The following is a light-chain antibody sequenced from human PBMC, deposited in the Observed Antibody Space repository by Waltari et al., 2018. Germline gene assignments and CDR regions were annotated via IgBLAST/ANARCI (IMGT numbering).Light chain of an antibody. V-gene: IGLV1-44*01. Sequence: QSVLTQPPSASGTPGQRVTISCSGSSSNIGSNTVNWYQPLPGTAPKLLIYSNIQRPSGVPARCSGSNAGASASLAISGLQSEDDADYYCAAWDDSLNGYVFGTGTKVTVL. J-gene: IGLJ1*01. CDR1: SSNIGSNT. CDR3: AAWDDSLNGYV. CDR2: SNI.